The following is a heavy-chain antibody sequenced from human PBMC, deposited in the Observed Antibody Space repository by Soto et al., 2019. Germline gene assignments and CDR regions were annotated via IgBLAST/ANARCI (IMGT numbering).Heavy chain of an antibody. D-gene: IGHD3-22*01. Sequence: QVQLVQSGAEVKKPGASVKVSCKASGYTFTSYGISWVRQAPGQGLEWMGWISAYNGNTNYAQKLQGRVTMTTDTSTSTAYMELRSLRSDDTVVYYCARGPPSYYDSSGYYKYFDYWGQGTLVTVSS. J-gene: IGHJ4*02. CDR3: ARGPPSYYDSSGYYKYFDY. V-gene: IGHV1-18*01. CDR2: ISAYNGNT. CDR1: GYTFTSYG.